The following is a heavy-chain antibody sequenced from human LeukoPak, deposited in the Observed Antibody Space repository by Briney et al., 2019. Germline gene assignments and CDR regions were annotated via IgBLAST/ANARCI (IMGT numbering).Heavy chain of an antibody. V-gene: IGHV3-53*01. D-gene: IGHD3-22*01. CDR1: GFTVSSNY. Sequence: GGSLRLSCAASGFTVSSNYMSWVRQAPGKGLEWVPVIYSGGSTYYADSVKGRFTISRDNSKNTLYLQMNSLRAEDTAVYYCASTLLYYYDSRDAFDIWGQGTMVTVSS. CDR3: ASTLLYYYDSRDAFDI. CDR2: IYSGGST. J-gene: IGHJ3*02.